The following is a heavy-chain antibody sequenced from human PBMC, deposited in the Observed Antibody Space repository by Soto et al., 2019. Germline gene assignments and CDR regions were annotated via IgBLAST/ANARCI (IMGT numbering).Heavy chain of an antibody. Sequence: QVQLVQSGAEVKKPGSSVTVSCKASGGTFSSSTISWVRQAPGQGLEWMGGIIPIFGTVNYAQEFQGRVAITVDESTRTAYMELTSLRSEDTAVYYCARGNHRWLQLWYLDLWGRGTLVTVSS. CDR2: IIPIFGTV. CDR1: GGTFSSST. CDR3: ARGNHRWLQLWYLDL. V-gene: IGHV1-69*12. J-gene: IGHJ2*01. D-gene: IGHD5-12*01.